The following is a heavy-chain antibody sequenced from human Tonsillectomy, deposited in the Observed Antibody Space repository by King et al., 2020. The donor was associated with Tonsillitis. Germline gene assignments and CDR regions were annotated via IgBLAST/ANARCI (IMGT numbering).Heavy chain of an antibody. CDR2: TSGSGSST. Sequence: VQLVESGGGLVQPGGSLRLSCAASGFTFSNYAMNWFRQAPGKGLEWVSATSGSGSSTYYADSVKGRFTISRDNSKNTLYLQMNSLRAGDTAVYYCAKPTATVTTDSRAFDIWGQGTMVTVSS. CDR3: AKPTATVTTDSRAFDI. V-gene: IGHV3-23*04. CDR1: GFTFSNYA. D-gene: IGHD4-17*01. J-gene: IGHJ3*02.